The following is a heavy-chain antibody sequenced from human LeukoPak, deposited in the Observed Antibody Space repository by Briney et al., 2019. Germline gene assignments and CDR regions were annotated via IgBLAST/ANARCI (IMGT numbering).Heavy chain of an antibody. CDR1: GFTFSSYA. CDR2: ISYDGSNK. Sequence: GGSLRLSCAASGFTFSSYAMHWVRQAPGKGLEWVAVISYDGSNKYYADSVKGRFTISRDNSKNTLYLQMNSLRVEDTAVYYCARDPGIVGATFDYWGQGTLVTVSS. J-gene: IGHJ4*02. V-gene: IGHV3-30-3*01. D-gene: IGHD1-26*01. CDR3: ARDPGIVGATFDY.